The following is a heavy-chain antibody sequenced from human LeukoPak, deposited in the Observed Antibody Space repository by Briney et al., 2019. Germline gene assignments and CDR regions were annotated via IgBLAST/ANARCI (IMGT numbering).Heavy chain of an antibody. D-gene: IGHD5-12*01. CDR2: MNPNSGNT. CDR1: GYTFTSYD. Sequence: ASVKVSCKASGYTFTSYDINWVRQATGQGLEWMGWMNPNSGNTGCAQKFQGRVTITRNTSISTAYMELSSLRSEDTAVYYCASRGGATTYDTLDYWGQGTLVTVSS. J-gene: IGHJ4*02. V-gene: IGHV1-8*03. CDR3: ASRGGATTYDTLDY.